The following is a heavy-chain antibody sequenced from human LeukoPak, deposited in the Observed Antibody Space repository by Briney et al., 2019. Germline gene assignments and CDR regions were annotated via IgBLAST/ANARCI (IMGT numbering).Heavy chain of an antibody. V-gene: IGHV1-24*01. CDR1: GYTLTELS. D-gene: IGHD3-10*01. CDR2: FDPEDGET. J-gene: IGHJ5*02. Sequence: ASVKVSCKVSGYTLTELSMHWVRQAPGKGLEWMGGFDPEDGETIYAQKFQGRVTITRDTSASTAYMELSSLRSEDTAVYYCARGGAVRGFFDPFDPWGQGTLVTVSS. CDR3: ARGGAVRGFFDPFDP.